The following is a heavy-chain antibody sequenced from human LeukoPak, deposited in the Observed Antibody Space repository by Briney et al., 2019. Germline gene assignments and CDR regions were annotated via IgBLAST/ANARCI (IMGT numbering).Heavy chain of an antibody. CDR2: ISSSSSYI. Sequence: PGGSLRLSCAASGFTSSSYSMNWVRQAPGKGLEWVSSISSSSSYIYYADSVKGRFTISRDNAKNSLYLQMNSLRAEDTAVYYCARAQAGGFDPWGQGTLVTVSS. CDR3: ARAQAGGFDP. V-gene: IGHV3-21*01. J-gene: IGHJ5*02. D-gene: IGHD3-16*01. CDR1: GFTSSSYS.